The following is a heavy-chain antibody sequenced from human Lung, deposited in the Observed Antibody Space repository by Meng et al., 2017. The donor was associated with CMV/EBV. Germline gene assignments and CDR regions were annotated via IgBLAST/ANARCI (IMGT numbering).Heavy chain of an antibody. CDR2: ISYDGSNK. Sequence: GESLKISCAASGFTFSSYAMHWVRQAPGKGLEWVAVISYDGSNKYYADSVKGRFTISRDNSENTLYLQMNSLRAEDTAVYYCAKDRPYCSSTSCYTTYYGMDVWGQWTTVTVSS. J-gene: IGHJ6*02. V-gene: IGHV3-30-3*01. CDR3: AKDRPYCSSTSCYTTYYGMDV. CDR1: GFTFSSYA. D-gene: IGHD2-2*02.